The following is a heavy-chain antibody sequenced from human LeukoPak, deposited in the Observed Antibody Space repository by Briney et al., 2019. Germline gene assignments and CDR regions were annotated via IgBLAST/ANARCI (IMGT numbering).Heavy chain of an antibody. CDR1: GFTFSSYA. CDR2: ISGSGGST. J-gene: IGHJ4*02. D-gene: IGHD6-19*01. V-gene: IGHV3-23*01. Sequence: PGGSLRLSCAASGFTFSSYAMSWVRQAPGKGLEWVSAISGSGGSTYYADSVKGRFTISRDNSKNTLDLQMNSLRAEDTAVYYCANRFHTIAGYSSGWSPIPVLRGRGVPIDYWGQGTLVTVSS. CDR3: ANRFHTIAGYSSGWSPIPVLRGRGVPIDY.